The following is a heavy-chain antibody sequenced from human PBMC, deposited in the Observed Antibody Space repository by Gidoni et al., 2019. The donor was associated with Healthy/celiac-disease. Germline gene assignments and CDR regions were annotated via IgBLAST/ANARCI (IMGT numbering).Heavy chain of an antibody. V-gene: IGHV3-7*01. CDR2: IKQDGSEK. J-gene: IGHJ5*02. CDR1: GFTFSSYW. D-gene: IGHD3-10*01. Sequence: EVQLVESGGGLVQPGGSLRLSCAASGFTFSSYWMSWVRQAPGKGLEWVANIKQDGSEKYYVDSVKGRLTISRDNAKNSLYLQMNSLRDEDTAVYYCARAMVRGVIISGWFDPWGQGTLVTVSS. CDR3: ARAMVRGVIISGWFDP.